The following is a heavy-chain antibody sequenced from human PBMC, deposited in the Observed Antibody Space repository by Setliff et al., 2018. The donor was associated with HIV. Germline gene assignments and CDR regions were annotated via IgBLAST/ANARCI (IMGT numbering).Heavy chain of an antibody. Sequence: SETLSLTCTVTGYSISSGYYWAWIRQPPGKGLEWIGYIYHAGNTYYNPSLKSRVTISVDTSKNQFSLKLSSVTAADTAVYYCARRSGYAEDYWGQGTMVTVSS. V-gene: IGHV4-38-2*02. CDR3: ARRSGYAEDY. CDR2: IYHAGNT. CDR1: GYSISSGYY. D-gene: IGHD5-12*01. J-gene: IGHJ4*03.